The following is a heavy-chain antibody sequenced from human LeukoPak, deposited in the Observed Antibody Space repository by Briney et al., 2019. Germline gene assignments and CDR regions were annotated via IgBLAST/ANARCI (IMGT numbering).Heavy chain of an antibody. CDR1: GYTFTSYY. D-gene: IGHD2-2*01. V-gene: IGHV1-2*06. CDR3: ARARYCYTTSCPLDY. CDR2: INPNSGGT. J-gene: IGHJ4*02. Sequence: ASVKVSCKASGYTFTSYYIHWVRQAPGQGHEWMGRINPNSGGTNFAQKLQARVTMTSDTSISTAYMEVSGLESDDTAVYYCARARYCYTTSCPLDYWGQGTLVTVSS.